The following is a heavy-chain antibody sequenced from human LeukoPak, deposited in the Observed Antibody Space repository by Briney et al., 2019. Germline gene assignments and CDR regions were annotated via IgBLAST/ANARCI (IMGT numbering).Heavy chain of an antibody. D-gene: IGHD5-18*01. V-gene: IGHV4-34*01. CDR3: ARGYGNDTAMVTGARRFDY. Sequence: SETLSLTCAVYGGSFSGYYWSWIRQPPGKGLEWIGEINHSGSTNYNPSLKSRVTISVDTSKNQFSLKLSSVTAADTAAYYCARGYGNDTAMVTGARRFDYWGQGTLVTVSS. CDR2: INHSGST. J-gene: IGHJ4*02. CDR1: GGSFSGYY.